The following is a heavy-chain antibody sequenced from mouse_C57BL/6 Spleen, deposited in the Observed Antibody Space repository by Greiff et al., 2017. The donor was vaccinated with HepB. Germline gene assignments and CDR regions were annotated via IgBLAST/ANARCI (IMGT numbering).Heavy chain of an antibody. V-gene: IGHV1-82*01. CDR1: GYAFSSSW. D-gene: IGHD2-2*01. CDR3: AIYGYDLYYYAMGY. CDR2: IYPGDGDT. J-gene: IGHJ4*01. Sequence: VQLQESGPELVKPGASVKISCKASGYAFSSSWMNWVKQRPGQGLEWNGRIYPGDGDTNYNGKFKGKATLTADKSASTAYMQLSNLTSKDSTVYFYAIYGYDLYYYAMGYWGQGTSVTVSS.